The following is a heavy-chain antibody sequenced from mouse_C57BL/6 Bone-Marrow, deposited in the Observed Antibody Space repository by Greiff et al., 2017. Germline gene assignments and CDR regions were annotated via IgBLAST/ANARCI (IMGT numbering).Heavy chain of an antibody. CDR1: GYTFTDYE. J-gene: IGHJ2*01. D-gene: IGHD1-1*01. Sequence: QVHVQQSGAELVRPGASVTLSCKASGYTFTDYEMHWVKQTPVHGLEWIGAIDPETGGTAYNQKFKGKAILTADKSSSTAYMELRSLTSEDSAVYYCRGEEGYYCYFDGWGKGTTVTVSS. CDR2: IDPETGGT. V-gene: IGHV1-15*01. CDR3: RGEEGYYCYFDG.